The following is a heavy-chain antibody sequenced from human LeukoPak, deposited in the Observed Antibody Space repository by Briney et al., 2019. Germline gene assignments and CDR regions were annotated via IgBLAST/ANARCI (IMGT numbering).Heavy chain of an antibody. V-gene: IGHV3-30*18. Sequence: GRFLRLSCAASGFTFSSYGMHWVRQAPGKGLEWVAVISYDGSNKYYADSVKGRFTISRDNSKNTLYLQMNSLRAEDTAVYYCAKDREDIVVVPAASAAGLWGQGTLVTVSS. D-gene: IGHD2-2*01. CDR2: ISYDGSNK. CDR1: GFTFSSYG. J-gene: IGHJ4*02. CDR3: AKDREDIVVVPAASAAGL.